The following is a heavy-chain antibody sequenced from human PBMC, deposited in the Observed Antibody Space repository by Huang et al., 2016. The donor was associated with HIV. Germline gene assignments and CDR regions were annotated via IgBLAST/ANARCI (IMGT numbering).Heavy chain of an antibody. CDR3: ASEIAAASIDY. CDR1: GFTFSSYS. V-gene: IGHV3-21*01. CDR2: ISSSSSYI. Sequence: EVQLVESGGGLVKPGGYLRLSCAASGFTFSSYSMNWVRQARGKGLEWVSSISSSSSYIYYADSVKGRFTISRDNAKNSLYLQMNSLRAEDTAVYYCASEIAAASIDYWGQGTLVTVSS. D-gene: IGHD6-13*01. J-gene: IGHJ4*02.